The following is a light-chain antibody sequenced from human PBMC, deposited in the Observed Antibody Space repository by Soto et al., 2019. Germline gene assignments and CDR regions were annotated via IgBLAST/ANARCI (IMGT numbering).Light chain of an antibody. J-gene: IGKJ4*01. CDR3: QQYYSYPLT. Sequence: IQMPKSPSTLSASVGDRVTITCRASQGISSYLAWYQQKPGKAPKLLIYAASTLQSGVPSRFSGSGSGTDFTLTISCLQSEDFATYYCQQYYSYPLTFGGGTKVDIK. CDR2: AAS. V-gene: IGKV1-8*01. CDR1: QGISSY.